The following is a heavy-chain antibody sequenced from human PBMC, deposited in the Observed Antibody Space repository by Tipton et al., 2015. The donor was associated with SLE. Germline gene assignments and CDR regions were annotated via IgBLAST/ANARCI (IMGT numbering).Heavy chain of an antibody. CDR2: IYSGGST. V-gene: IGHV3-53*05. Sequence: SLRLSCAASGFTVSSNYMSWVRQAPGKGLEWVSVIYSGGSTYYADSVKGRFTISRDNSKNTLYLQMNSLRAEDTAVYYCAKSLGTMVRGVIPFDYWGQGTLVTVSS. D-gene: IGHD3-10*01. J-gene: IGHJ4*02. CDR3: AKSLGTMVRGVIPFDY. CDR1: GFTVSSNY.